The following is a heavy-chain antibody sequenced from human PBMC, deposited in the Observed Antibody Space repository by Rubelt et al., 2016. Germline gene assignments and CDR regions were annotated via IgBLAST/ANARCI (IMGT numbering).Heavy chain of an antibody. D-gene: IGHD3-22*01. V-gene: IGHV4-39*07. CDR1: GGSISSSSYY. CDR3: ARDSYDSSGYYDFDY. CDR2: IYYSGST. Sequence: QLQLQESGPGLVKPSETLSLTCTVSGGSISSSSYYWGWIRQPPGKGLEWIGSIYYSGSTSYNPSLKSRVTISVDTSKNQFSLKRSSVTAADTAVYYCARDSYDSSGYYDFDYWGQGTLVTVSS. J-gene: IGHJ4*02.